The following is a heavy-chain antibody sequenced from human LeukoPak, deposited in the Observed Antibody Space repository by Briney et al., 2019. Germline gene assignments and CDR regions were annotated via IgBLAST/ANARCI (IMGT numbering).Heavy chain of an antibody. D-gene: IGHD3-22*01. CDR3: AREADYYDSSGRFDY. V-gene: IGHV3-66*02. CDR1: GFTVSSNY. J-gene: IGHJ4*02. CDR2: IYSGGST. Sequence: GGSLRLSCAASGFTVSSNYISWDRQAPGKGLEWVSVIYSGGSTYYADSVKGRFTISRDNSKNTLYLQMNSLRAEDTAVYYYAREADYYDSSGRFDYWGQGTLVTVSS.